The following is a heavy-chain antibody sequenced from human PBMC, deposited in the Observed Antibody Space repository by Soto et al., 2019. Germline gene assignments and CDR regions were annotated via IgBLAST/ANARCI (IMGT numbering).Heavy chain of an antibody. CDR3: ARVAVDGFVDY. CDR2: INAGNVNT. J-gene: IGHJ4*02. V-gene: IGHV1-3*01. Sequence: GASVKLTCKASGDTFTSYAMHWVRQAPGQRLEWMGWINAGNVNTKYSQKFQGRVTITRDTSASTAYMELSSLRSEDTAVNDCARVAVDGFVDYWGQGTLVTVSS. D-gene: IGHD3-10*01. CDR1: GDTFTSYA.